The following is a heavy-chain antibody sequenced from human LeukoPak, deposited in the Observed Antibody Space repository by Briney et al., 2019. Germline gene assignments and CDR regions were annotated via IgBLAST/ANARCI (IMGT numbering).Heavy chain of an antibody. J-gene: IGHJ4*02. CDR2: INHSGST. Sequence: SETLSLTCAVYGGSFSGYSWSWIRQPPGKGLEWIGEINHSGSTNYNPSLKSRVTISVGTSKNQFSLKLSSVTAADTAVYYCARGDYDSSGYYFYWGQGTLVTVSS. CDR1: GGSFSGYS. CDR3: ARGDYDSSGYYFY. V-gene: IGHV4-34*01. D-gene: IGHD3-22*01.